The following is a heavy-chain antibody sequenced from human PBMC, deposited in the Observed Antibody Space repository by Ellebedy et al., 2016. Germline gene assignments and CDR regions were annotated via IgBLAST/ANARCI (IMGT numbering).Heavy chain of an antibody. V-gene: IGHV1-18*04. CDR3: ARPIVGATGGGDHYYYGMDV. CDR2: ISCYSGDT. J-gene: IGHJ6*02. D-gene: IGHD1-26*01. Sequence: ASVKVSCXASGYDFTGYGISWVRQAPGQGLEWMGWISCYSGDTNYAQKFQGRVTMTTDASTTTVYMELRSLRSDDTAVYFCARPIVGATGGGDHYYYGMDVWGQGTTVTVSS. CDR1: GYDFTGYG.